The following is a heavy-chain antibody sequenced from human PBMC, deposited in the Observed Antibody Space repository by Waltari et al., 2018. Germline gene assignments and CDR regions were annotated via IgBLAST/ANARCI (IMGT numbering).Heavy chain of an antibody. J-gene: IGHJ3*02. Sequence: EVQLVESGGGLVKPGGSMRLSCAASGFPFSSYSMTWVRQAPGKGLEWVSSISSSSSYIYYADSVKGRFTISRDNAKNSLYLQMNSLRAEDTAVYYCARDRGGVSGWYNWRDAFDIWGQGTMVTVSS. CDR3: ARDRGGVSGWYNWRDAFDI. D-gene: IGHD6-19*01. CDR2: ISSSSSYI. CDR1: GFPFSSYS. V-gene: IGHV3-21*01.